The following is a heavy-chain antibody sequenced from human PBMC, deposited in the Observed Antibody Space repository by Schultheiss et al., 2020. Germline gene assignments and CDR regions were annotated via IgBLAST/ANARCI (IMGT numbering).Heavy chain of an antibody. CDR2: ISYDGSNK. V-gene: IGHV3-30-3*01. J-gene: IGHJ4*02. D-gene: IGHD5/OR15-5a*01. Sequence: WGSLRLSCAASGFTFSSYAMHWVRQAPGKGLEWVAVISYDGSNKYYADSVKGRFTISRDNSKNTLYLQMNSLSAEDTAVFYCAKDLSGASTNYFDYWGQGTLVTVSS. CDR1: GFTFSSYA. CDR3: AKDLSGASTNYFDY.